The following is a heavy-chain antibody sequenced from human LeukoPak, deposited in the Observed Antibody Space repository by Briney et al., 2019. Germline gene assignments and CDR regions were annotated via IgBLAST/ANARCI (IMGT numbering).Heavy chain of an antibody. V-gene: IGHV4-31*03. CDR2: IYYSGST. Sequence: PSKTLSLTCTVSGGSISSGGYYWSWIRQHPGKGLEWLGYIYYSGSTYYNPSLKSRVTISVDTSKNQFSLKLSSVTAADTAVYYCARNRLYYYGSGPGVFDYWGQGTLVTVSS. CDR1: GGSISSGGYY. J-gene: IGHJ4*02. CDR3: ARNRLYYYGSGPGVFDY. D-gene: IGHD3-10*01.